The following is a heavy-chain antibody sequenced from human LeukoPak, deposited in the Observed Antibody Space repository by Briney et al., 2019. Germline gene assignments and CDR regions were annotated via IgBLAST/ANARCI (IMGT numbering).Heavy chain of an antibody. D-gene: IGHD3/OR15-3a*01. V-gene: IGHV3-21*01. J-gene: IGHJ4*02. CDR2: INSVVTYT. Sequence: GGSLRLSCAASGFKFSDYGMNWVRQAPGKGLEWVSNINSVVTYTYYTDSVKGRFTISRDNAKNSLYLQMNSLRVEDTAVYYCARGDYDFWSGHYWGQGTLVTVSS. CDR1: GFKFSDYG. CDR3: ARGDYDFWSGHY.